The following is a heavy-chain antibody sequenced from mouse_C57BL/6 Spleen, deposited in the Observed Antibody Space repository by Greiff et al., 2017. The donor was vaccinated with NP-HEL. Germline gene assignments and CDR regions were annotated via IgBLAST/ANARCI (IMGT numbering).Heavy chain of an antibody. Sequence: VESSQSLSITCTVSGFSLTSYGVDWVRQSPGKGLEWLGVIWGVGSTNYNSALKSRLSISKDNSKSQGFLKMNSLQTDDTARYYCASEGGAYWGQGTLVTVSA. V-gene: IGHV2-6*01. J-gene: IGHJ3*01. CDR2: IWGVGST. CDR3: ASEGGAY. CDR1: GFSLTSYG.